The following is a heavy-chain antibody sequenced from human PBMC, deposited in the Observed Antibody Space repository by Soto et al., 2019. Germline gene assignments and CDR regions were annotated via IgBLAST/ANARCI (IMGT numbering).Heavy chain of an antibody. D-gene: IGHD6-6*01. J-gene: IGHJ5*02. CDR2: IYYSGST. Sequence: SETLSLTCTVSGGSISSSSYYWGWIRQPPGKGLEWIGSIYYSGSTYYNPSLKSRVTISVDTSKNQFSLKLSSVTAADTAVYYCARETYSSSSGPRRSGLLWFDPWGQGTLVTVSS. CDR3: ARETYSSSSGPRRSGLLWFDP. CDR1: GGSISSSSYY. V-gene: IGHV4-39*02.